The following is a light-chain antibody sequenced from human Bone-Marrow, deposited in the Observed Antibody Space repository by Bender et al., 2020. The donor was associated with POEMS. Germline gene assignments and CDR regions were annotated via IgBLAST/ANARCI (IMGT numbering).Light chain of an antibody. CDR3: CSSAGGSTLI. CDR2: EVA. V-gene: IGLV2-23*02. Sequence: QSALTQPASVSGSPGQSTTISCTGTSGDVGRYNLVSWYQQHPGKAPKMIIYEVAKRPSGVSNRFSGSKSGNTASLTISGLQAEDEAAYFCCSSAGGSTLIFGGGTKLPLL. J-gene: IGLJ2*01. CDR1: SGDVGRYNL.